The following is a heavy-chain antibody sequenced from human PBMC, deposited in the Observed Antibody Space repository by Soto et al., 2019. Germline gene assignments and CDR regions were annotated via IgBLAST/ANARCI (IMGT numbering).Heavy chain of an antibody. J-gene: IGHJ4*02. Sequence: ETLSLTCAVSGASFSGFYWSWIRQSPGKGLEWIGEIDHSGITNHNTALKSRATMSVDTSKNQFSLKLRSVTAADTAVYYCARGVSVTLAVQGGAPDKNYFDSWSQGTLVTVSS. D-gene: IGHD1-26*01. V-gene: IGHV4-34*04. CDR2: IDHSGIT. CDR3: ARGVSVTLAVQGGAPDKNYFDS. CDR1: GASFSGFY.